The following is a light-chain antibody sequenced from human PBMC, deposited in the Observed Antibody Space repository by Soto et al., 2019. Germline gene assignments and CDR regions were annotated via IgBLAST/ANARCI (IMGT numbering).Light chain of an antibody. CDR3: QQYDILPRA. CDR2: GAT. Sequence: DIQMTQSPSSLSASVGDRVTITCQASQDIKKYLNWYQQKPGKVPKLLIYGATKLETGVPSRFSGSGSGTDVTFTISGVQSEDFATYYCQQYDILPRAFGPGTKVDV. J-gene: IGKJ3*01. V-gene: IGKV1-33*01. CDR1: QDIKKY.